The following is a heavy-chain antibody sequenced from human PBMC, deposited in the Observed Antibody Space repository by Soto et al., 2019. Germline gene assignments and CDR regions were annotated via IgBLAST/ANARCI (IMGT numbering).Heavy chain of an antibody. CDR3: PREVAGGSYF. CDR1: GFTLGDSY. V-gene: IGHV3-11*01. D-gene: IGHD3-10*01. CDR2: ISHNAITM. Sequence: PGGSLRLSCAASGFTLGDSYMGWIRQAPGKGLEWISSISHNAITMDYADSVKGRFTISRDNAQNSLYLQMNSLRVEDTAVYYCPREVAGGSYFWGQGTLVTVSS. J-gene: IGHJ4*02.